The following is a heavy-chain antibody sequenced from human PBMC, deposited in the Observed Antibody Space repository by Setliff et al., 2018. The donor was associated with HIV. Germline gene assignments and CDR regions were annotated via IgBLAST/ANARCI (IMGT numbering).Heavy chain of an antibody. CDR3: TRGPNGDYRNKTLHAFDM. CDR2: VDPQDGEI. CDR1: GFTLSEVS. D-gene: IGHD4-17*01. Sequence: ASVKVSCKVSGFTLSEVSVHWVRQAPGKGLEWMGYVDPQDGEIVYAQKFQGRVTMTEDTSTGTAYMELSGLRSGDTAVYYCTRGPNGDYRNKTLHAFDMWGRGTMVTVSS. V-gene: IGHV1-24*01. J-gene: IGHJ3*02.